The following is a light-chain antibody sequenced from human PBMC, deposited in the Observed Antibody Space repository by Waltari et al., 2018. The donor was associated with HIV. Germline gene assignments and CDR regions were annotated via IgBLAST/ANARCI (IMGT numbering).Light chain of an antibody. CDR1: SSDVGAYNY. CDR3: ASHAGSKDV. CDR2: DVT. J-gene: IGLJ2*01. V-gene: IGLV2-8*01. Sequence: QSALTQPPSASGSPGQSVTISCTGTSSDVGAYNYVSWFQQHPGKAPKPMIYDVTKRPSGVPVRSSDSKSGNTASLTVSGLQAEDEADYYCASHAGSKDVFGGGTRLTVL.